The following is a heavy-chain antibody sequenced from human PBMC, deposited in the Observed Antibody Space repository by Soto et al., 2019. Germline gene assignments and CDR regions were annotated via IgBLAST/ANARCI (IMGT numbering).Heavy chain of an antibody. Sequence: PEGSLRLCCAASGFTFSSYAMSWVRQAPGKGLEWVSVISGSADNTFYADSVKGRFTISRDNSKNTLYLQMNSLRVEDTAAYYCAKGSRETATCCGEDWGQGTQVTVSS. CDR3: AKGSRETATCCGED. V-gene: IGHV3-23*01. D-gene: IGHD2-21*01. CDR2: ISGSADNT. CDR1: GFTFSSYA. J-gene: IGHJ1*01.